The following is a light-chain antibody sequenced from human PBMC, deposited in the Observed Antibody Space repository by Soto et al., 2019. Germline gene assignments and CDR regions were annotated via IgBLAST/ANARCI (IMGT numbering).Light chain of an antibody. CDR1: SGHNNYA. Sequence: QLVLTQSPSASASLGASVKLTCALSSGHNNYAIAWHQQQPEKGPRYLMRLNSDGSHNKGDGIPDRFSGSSSGAERYLTISSLQSEDEADYSCQTWGTGIQVFGGGTKLTVL. V-gene: IGLV4-69*01. CDR2: LNSDGSH. CDR3: QTWGTGIQV. J-gene: IGLJ3*02.